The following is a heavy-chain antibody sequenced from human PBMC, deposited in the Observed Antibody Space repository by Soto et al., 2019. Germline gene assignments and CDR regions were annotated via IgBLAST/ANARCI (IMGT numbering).Heavy chain of an antibody. CDR1: GYTFSDYA. J-gene: IGHJ2*01. CDR3: VRCYCSVGSCYACWHFDL. V-gene: IGHV1-18*01. Sequence: QVQLVQSGGEVKKPGASVKVSCQASGYTFSDYAISWVRQAPGQGLEWMGWISASTRNTDQAQNFQGRVIMTLDTYTNTAYMELRSLRSDDTDVYYCVRCYCSVGSCYACWHFDLWGRGTLVTVSS. D-gene: IGHD2-15*01. CDR2: ISASTRNT.